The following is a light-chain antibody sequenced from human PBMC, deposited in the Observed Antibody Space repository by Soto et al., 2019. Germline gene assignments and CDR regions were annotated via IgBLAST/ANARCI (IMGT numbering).Light chain of an antibody. V-gene: IGLV2-14*01. CDR1: RDVGAYNY. CDR3: SSYTSSSTLEV. Sequence: RDVGAYNYVSWYQHHPGKAPKLMIYEVSTRPSGVSNRFYGSKSGNTASLTISGLQAEDEADYYCSSYTSSSTLEVFGPGTKVTVL. CDR2: EVS. J-gene: IGLJ1*01.